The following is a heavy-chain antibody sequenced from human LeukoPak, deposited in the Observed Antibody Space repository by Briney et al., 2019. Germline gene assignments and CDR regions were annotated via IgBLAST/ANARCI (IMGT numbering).Heavy chain of an antibody. D-gene: IGHD1-26*01. V-gene: IGHV4-38-2*02. J-gene: IGHJ4*02. CDR2: IYHSGST. CDR3: ARELSPSGGALDY. CDR1: GYSISSGYY. Sequence: PSETLSLTCTVSGYSISSGYYWGWIRQPPGKGLEWIGSIYHSGSTYYNPSLKSRVTISVDTSKNQFSLKLSSATAADTAVYYCARELSPSGGALDYWGQGTLVTVSS.